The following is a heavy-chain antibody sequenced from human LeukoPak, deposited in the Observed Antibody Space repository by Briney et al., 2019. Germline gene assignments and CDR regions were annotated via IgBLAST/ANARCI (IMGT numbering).Heavy chain of an antibody. D-gene: IGHD3-16*02. J-gene: IGHJ5*02. Sequence: GGSLRLSCAASGFTFSSYAMSWVRQAPGKGLEWVAVISYDGSNKYYADSVKGRFTISRDNSKNTLYLQMNSLRAEDTAVYYCVSSGGLYNWFDPWGQGTLVTVSS. CDR3: VSSGGLYNWFDP. CDR2: ISYDGSNK. V-gene: IGHV3-30-3*01. CDR1: GFTFSSYA.